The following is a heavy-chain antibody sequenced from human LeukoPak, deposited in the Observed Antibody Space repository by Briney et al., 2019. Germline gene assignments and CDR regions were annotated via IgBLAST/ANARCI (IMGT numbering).Heavy chain of an antibody. Sequence: GGSLRLSCAASGFTLRSYDMSWVGKAPGKGLEWVAATSGSGGNTYYADSVKGRFTISRDNSKNTLYLQMNSLRAEDTAVYYCAKEYSGYDFDYWGQGTLVTVSS. V-gene: IGHV3-23*01. CDR3: AKEYSGYDFDY. D-gene: IGHD5-12*01. CDR1: GFTLRSYD. J-gene: IGHJ4*02. CDR2: TSGSGGNT.